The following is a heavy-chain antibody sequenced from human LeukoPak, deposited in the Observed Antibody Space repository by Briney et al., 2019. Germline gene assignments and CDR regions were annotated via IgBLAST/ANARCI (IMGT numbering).Heavy chain of an antibody. CDR2: INHSGST. V-gene: IGHV4-34*01. J-gene: IGHJ4*02. D-gene: IGHD6-13*01. CDR3: ARSRSSWYRSVCFDY. Sequence: SETLSLTCAVYGGSFSGYYWSWIRPPPGKGLEWIGEINHSGSTNYNPSLKSRVTISVDTSKNQFSLKLSSVTAEDTAVYYWARSRSSWYRSVCFDYWGQGTLVTASS. CDR1: GGSFSGYY.